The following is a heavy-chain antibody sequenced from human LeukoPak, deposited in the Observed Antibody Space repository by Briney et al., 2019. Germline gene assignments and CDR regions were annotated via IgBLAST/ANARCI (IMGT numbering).Heavy chain of an antibody. D-gene: IGHD4-23*01. CDR1: GYTFTGYY. Sequence: GASVKVSCKASGYTFTGYYMHWVRQAPGQGLEWMGWISAYNGNTNSAQKLQGRVTMTTDTYTSIAYMELRSLISDDTAIYYCARENDYGGNLYYFDYWGQGTLVTVSS. J-gene: IGHJ4*02. V-gene: IGHV1-18*04. CDR3: ARENDYGGNLYYFDY. CDR2: ISAYNGNT.